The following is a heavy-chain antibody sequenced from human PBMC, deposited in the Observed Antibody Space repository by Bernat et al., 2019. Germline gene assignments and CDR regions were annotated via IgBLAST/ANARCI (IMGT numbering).Heavy chain of an antibody. D-gene: IGHD1-26*01. CDR3: ARDVGATTGRDY. CDR1: GFTVSSNY. J-gene: IGHJ4*02. Sequence: EVQVVESGGGLVQPGGSLRLSCAVSGFTVSSNYMTWVRQAPGKGLEWISVIFSGGSTYYVGSVKGRFTISRDTSKNTLYLQMNSLRVEDTAVYYCARDVGATTGRDYWGQGTLVTVSS. CDR2: IFSGGST. V-gene: IGHV3-66*01.